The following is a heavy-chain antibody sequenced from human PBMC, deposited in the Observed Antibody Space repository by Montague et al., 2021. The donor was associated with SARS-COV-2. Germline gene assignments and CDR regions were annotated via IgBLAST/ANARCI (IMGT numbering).Heavy chain of an antibody. D-gene: IGHD1-14*01. CDR3: AGAQGDYVGERTTYYYYGMDV. Sequence: SLRLSCAASGFTFCSFSMNWVRQAPGKGLEWVSSISSSSIYIYYADSVKGRFTISRDNAKNSLYLQMNSLRAEDTAVYYCAGAQGDYVGERTTYYYYGMDVWGQGTTVTVSS. CDR1: GFTFCSFS. V-gene: IGHV3-21*04. J-gene: IGHJ6*02. CDR2: ISSSSIYI.